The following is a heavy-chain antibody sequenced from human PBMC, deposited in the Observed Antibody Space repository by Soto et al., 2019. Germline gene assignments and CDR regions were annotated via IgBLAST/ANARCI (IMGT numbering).Heavy chain of an antibody. Sequence: GGSLRLSCAASGFTFSSYAMHWVRQAPGKGLEWVAVISYDGSNKYYADSVKGRFTISRDNSKNTLYLQMNSLRAEDTAVYYCARDWPGFNCSSTSCYDLLYYYYGMDVWGQGTTVTVSS. CDR2: ISYDGSNK. CDR1: GFTFSSYA. V-gene: IGHV3-30-3*01. CDR3: ARDWPGFNCSSTSCYDLLYYYYGMDV. J-gene: IGHJ6*02. D-gene: IGHD2-2*01.